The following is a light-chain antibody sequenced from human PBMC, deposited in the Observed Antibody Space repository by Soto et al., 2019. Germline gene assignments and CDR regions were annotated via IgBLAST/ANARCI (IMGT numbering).Light chain of an antibody. Sequence: SYELTQPRSVSVAPGQTARITCGGNNIGGKSVHWYQQKPGQAPVLVVYDDSDRPPGIPERFSGSNSGNTATLTISRVEAGDEAHYYCQVWDSRSPHVFGTGNRVTVL. CDR1: NIGGKS. CDR2: DDS. J-gene: IGLJ1*01. CDR3: QVWDSRSPHV. V-gene: IGLV3-21*02.